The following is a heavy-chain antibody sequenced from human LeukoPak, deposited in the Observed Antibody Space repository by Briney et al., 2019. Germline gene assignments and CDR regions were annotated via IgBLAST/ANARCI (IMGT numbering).Heavy chain of an antibody. V-gene: IGHV3-7*01. Sequence: GGSLRLSCAASGFTFSSYWMSWVRQAPGKGLEWVANIKQDGSEKYYVDSVKGRFTISRDNAKNSLYLQMNSLRAEDTAVYYCARVITMIVVVIPYYFDYWGQGTLVTVSS. CDR1: GFTFSSYW. CDR2: IKQDGSEK. J-gene: IGHJ4*02. CDR3: ARVITMIVVVIPYYFDY. D-gene: IGHD3-22*01.